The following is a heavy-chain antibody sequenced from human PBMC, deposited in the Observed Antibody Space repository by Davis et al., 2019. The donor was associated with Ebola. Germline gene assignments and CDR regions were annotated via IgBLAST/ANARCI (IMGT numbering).Heavy chain of an antibody. Sequence: AASVKVSCKASGYTFTSYDINWVRQATGQGLEWMGWISGYNGNTKYEQKFQGRVTMTTDTSTSTAYMELRSLRADDTAVYFCAREDFIRDYGMDVWGKGTTVTVSS. CDR1: GYTFTSYD. CDR3: AREDFIRDYGMDV. CDR2: ISGYNGNT. J-gene: IGHJ6*04. V-gene: IGHV1-18*01. D-gene: IGHD3-10*01.